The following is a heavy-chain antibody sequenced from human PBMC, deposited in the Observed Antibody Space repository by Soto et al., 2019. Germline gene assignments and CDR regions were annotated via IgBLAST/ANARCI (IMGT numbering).Heavy chain of an antibody. CDR3: ARDWKQWELRTSSAFDY. Sequence: GASVKVSCKASGYTFTSYGISWVRQAPGQGLEWMGWISAYNGNTNYAQKLQGRVTMTTDTSTSTAYMELRSLRSDDTAVYYCARDWKQWELRTSSAFDYWGQGTLVTVSS. J-gene: IGHJ4*02. D-gene: IGHD1-26*01. CDR2: ISAYNGNT. V-gene: IGHV1-18*01. CDR1: GYTFTSYG.